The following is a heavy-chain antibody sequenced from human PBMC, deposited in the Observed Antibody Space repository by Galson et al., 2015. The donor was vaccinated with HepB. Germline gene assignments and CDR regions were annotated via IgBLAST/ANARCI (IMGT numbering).Heavy chain of an antibody. CDR2: INAANGNT. J-gene: IGHJ4*02. CDR3: ARVSSGWQLGY. Sequence: SVKVSCKASGYTFTSHAMHWVRQAPGQRLEWMGWINAANGNTKSSQTFQGRVTITRDTSASTAYMELSSLTSEDTAVYYCARVSSGWQLGYWGQGTLVTVSS. V-gene: IGHV1-3*01. D-gene: IGHD6-19*01. CDR1: GYTFTSHA.